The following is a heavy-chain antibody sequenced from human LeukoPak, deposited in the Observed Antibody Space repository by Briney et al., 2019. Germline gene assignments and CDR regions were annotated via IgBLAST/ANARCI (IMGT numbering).Heavy chain of an antibody. J-gene: IGHJ4*02. V-gene: IGHV3-74*01. CDR2: INPDGSRT. Sequence: PGGSLRLSCAPSGFTFFSNWMHGVRQGPGEGLVWVSRINPDGSRTDDAESVKGPFTISRDNAKSTLSLEMNSLGDEVTAVYYWARDFNGRNDFWGQGTLVTVSS. D-gene: IGHD1-14*01. CDR3: ARDFNGRNDF. CDR1: GFTFFSNW.